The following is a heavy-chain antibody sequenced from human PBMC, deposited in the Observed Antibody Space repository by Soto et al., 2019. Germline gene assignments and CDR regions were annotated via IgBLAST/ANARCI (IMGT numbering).Heavy chain of an antibody. CDR1: GYTFTSYG. Sequence: ASVKVSCKASGYTFTSYGISWVRQAPGQGLEWMGWTSAYNGNTNYAQKLQGRVTMTTDTSTSTAYMELRSLRSDDTAVYYCARASNRLRYFDWSSNWGQGTLVTVSS. CDR2: TSAYNGNT. D-gene: IGHD3-9*01. CDR3: ARASNRLRYFDWSSN. V-gene: IGHV1-18*01. J-gene: IGHJ4*02.